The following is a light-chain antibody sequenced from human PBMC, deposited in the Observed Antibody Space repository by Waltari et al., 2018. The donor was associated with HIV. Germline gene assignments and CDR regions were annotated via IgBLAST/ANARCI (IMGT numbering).Light chain of an antibody. V-gene: IGLV2-14*03. Sequence: QSALTQPASVSGSPGQSVTISCTGTTSDFGPYNFVSWYQQHPANVPKVIIYRVTSRPSVVAPRFAGSKSGNTASLTSSGLRAEDEALYYCSTHTGNDTLAFGGGTKLTVL. CDR1: TSDFGPYNF. J-gene: IGLJ2*01. CDR3: STHTGNDTLA. CDR2: RVT.